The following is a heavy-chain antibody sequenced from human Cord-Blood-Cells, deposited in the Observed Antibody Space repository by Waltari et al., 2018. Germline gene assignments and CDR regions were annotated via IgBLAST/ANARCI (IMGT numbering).Heavy chain of an antibody. D-gene: IGHD5-18*01. V-gene: IGHV4-39*01. Sequence: QLQLQESGPGLVKPSETLSLTCTVSGGSISSSSYYWGWIRQPPGKGLEWIGSIFYSGSTYYNPTLKGRSTISDAPSKNQFSLKLRSVTAADTAVYYCATVSGYSYGYWYFDLWGRGTLVTVSS. CDR1: GGSISSSSYY. CDR2: IFYSGST. CDR3: ATVSGYSYGYWYFDL. J-gene: IGHJ2*01.